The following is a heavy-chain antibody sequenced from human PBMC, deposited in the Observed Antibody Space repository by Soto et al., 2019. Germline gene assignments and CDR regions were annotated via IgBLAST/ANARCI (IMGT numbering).Heavy chain of an antibody. CDR3: VREGVHNYTEYYFDY. CDR2: ISGIKNYI. CDR1: GFTFSYYP. D-gene: IGHD3-10*01. Sequence: EVQLVESGGGLVNPGGSLTLSCAASGFTFSYYPLHWVRRAPGKGLEWVSSISGIKNYIRYADSVKGRFTISRDNAKTSLYLQMNSLTAEDTAVYYCVREGVHNYTEYYFDYWGQGTLVTVSS. J-gene: IGHJ4*02. V-gene: IGHV3-21*06.